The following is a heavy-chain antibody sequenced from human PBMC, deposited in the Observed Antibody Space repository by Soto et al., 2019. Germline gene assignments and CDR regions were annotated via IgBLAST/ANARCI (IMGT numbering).Heavy chain of an antibody. J-gene: IGHJ4*02. CDR2: IKSKTDGGTT. Sequence: PGGSLRLSCAASGFTFTNAWMNWVRQAPGKGLEWVGRIKSKTDGGTTDYAAPVKGRFTISRDDSENTLYLQMNSLRTEDTAMYYCVTDRDGYNLFMSYDHWGQGTLVTVSS. D-gene: IGHD5-12*01. CDR3: VTDRDGYNLFMSYDH. V-gene: IGHV3-15*07. CDR1: GFTFTNAW.